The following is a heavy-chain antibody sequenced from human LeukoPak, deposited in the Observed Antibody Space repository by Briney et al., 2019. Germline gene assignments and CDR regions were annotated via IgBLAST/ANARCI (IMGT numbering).Heavy chain of an antibody. Sequence: SQTLSLTCTVSGGSISSGGYYWSWIRQHPGKGLEWIGYIYYSGSTYYNPSLKSRVTISVDTSKNQFSLKLSSVTAADTAVYYCARDGGWEFDAFDIWGQGTMVTVSS. CDR2: IYYSGST. J-gene: IGHJ3*02. V-gene: IGHV4-31*03. CDR3: ARDGGWEFDAFDI. D-gene: IGHD1-26*01. CDR1: GGSISSGGYY.